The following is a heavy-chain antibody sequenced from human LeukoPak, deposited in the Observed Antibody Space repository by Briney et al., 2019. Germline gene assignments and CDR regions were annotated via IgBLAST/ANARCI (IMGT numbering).Heavy chain of an antibody. D-gene: IGHD3-10*01. CDR3: AKDPTGLWFGELTYYFDY. CDR1: GFTFSSYA. CDR2: ISGSGGST. Sequence: GGSLRLSCAASGFTFSSYAMSWVRQAPGKGLEWVSAISGSGGSTYYADSVKGRFTISRDNSKNTLYLRMNSLRAEDTAVYYCAKDPTGLWFGELTYYFDYWGQGTLVTVSS. V-gene: IGHV3-23*01. J-gene: IGHJ4*02.